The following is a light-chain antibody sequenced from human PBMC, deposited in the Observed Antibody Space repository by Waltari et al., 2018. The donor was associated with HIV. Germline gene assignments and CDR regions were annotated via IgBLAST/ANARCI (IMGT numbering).Light chain of an antibody. CDR2: YDD. CDR1: SSNIGNNA. J-gene: IGLJ2*01. CDR3: AAWDDSLNGVV. Sequence: QSVLTQPPSVSGAPRQRVTISCSGISSNIGNNAVNWYQQLPGKAPKLLVYYDDLLPSGVSCRFSGSRSGTSASLAIRGLQSEDEADYYCAAWDDSLNGVVFGGGTKLTVL. V-gene: IGLV1-36*01.